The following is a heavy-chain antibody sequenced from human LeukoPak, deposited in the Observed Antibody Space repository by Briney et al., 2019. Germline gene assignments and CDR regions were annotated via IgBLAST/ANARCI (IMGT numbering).Heavy chain of an antibody. V-gene: IGHV3-74*03. Sequence: GGSLRLSCPASGFIFSDYEMYWVRQAPGKGLVWVSRILADGTTTMYADSVKGRFTISRDNAKNTLYLQMNSLRAEDTAAYYCARGNYGFDYWGQGTLVIVSS. CDR2: ILADGTTT. D-gene: IGHD1-7*01. J-gene: IGHJ4*02. CDR3: ARGNYGFDY. CDR1: GFIFSDYE.